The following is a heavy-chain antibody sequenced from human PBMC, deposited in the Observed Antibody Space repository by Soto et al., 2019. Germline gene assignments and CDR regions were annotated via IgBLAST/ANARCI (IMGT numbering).Heavy chain of an antibody. CDR3: ARADYYGSSGYHLDY. V-gene: IGHV1-46*01. CDR2: INPSGGST. Sequence: QVQVAQSGAEVKRPGASVKVSCWASGYPFTNFYIHWVRQAPGQGLEWMGIINPSGGSTVYAQKFLGRVTMTRGTSTSTVYMEVSSLRSEDTAVYYCARADYYGSSGYHLDYWGQGTRVTVSS. D-gene: IGHD3-22*01. J-gene: IGHJ4*02. CDR1: GYPFTNFY.